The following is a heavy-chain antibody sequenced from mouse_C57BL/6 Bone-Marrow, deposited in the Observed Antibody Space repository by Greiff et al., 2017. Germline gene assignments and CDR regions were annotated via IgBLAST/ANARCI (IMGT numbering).Heavy chain of an antibody. D-gene: IGHD1-1*01. V-gene: IGHV1-82*01. CDR2: IFPGDGDT. Sequence: QVQLKESGPELVKPGASVKISCKASGYAFSSSWMNWVKQRPGKGLEWIGRIFPGDGDTNYNGKFKGKATLTADKSSSTAYMQLSSQTSEDSAVYFCASITTVVATNYWGQGTTLTVSS. J-gene: IGHJ2*01. CDR1: GYAFSSSW. CDR3: ASITTVVATNY.